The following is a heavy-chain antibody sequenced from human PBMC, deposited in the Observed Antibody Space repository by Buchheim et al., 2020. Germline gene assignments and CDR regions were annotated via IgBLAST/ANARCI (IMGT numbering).Heavy chain of an antibody. CDR1: NGSISSDDFY. J-gene: IGHJ2*01. D-gene: IGHD6-6*01. Sequence: QVQLQESGPGLVKPSQTLSLTCTVSNGSISSDDFYWSWIRQHTGMGLEWIGYIYHSGTTYYNPSLRSRLNISMDTSKNHFSLNLDSVTAADTAIYYCATRPSDLSYWYFDLWGRGTL. CDR2: IYHSGTT. V-gene: IGHV4-31*03. CDR3: ATRPSDLSYWYFDL.